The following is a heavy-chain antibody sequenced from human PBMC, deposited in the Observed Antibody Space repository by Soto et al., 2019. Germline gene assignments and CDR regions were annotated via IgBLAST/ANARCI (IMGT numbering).Heavy chain of an antibody. CDR2: IYYSGST. D-gene: IGHD2-8*01. V-gene: IGHV4-31*03. J-gene: IGHJ4*02. CDR3: ARGHGGVYAIVHYSGYDYFDY. Sequence: SETLSLTCTVSGGSISSGGYYWSWIRQHPGKGLEWIGYIYYSGSTYYNPSLKSRVTISVDTSKNQFSLKLSSVTAADTAVYYCARGHGGVYAIVHYSGYDYFDYWGQGTLVTVSS. CDR1: GGSISSGGYY.